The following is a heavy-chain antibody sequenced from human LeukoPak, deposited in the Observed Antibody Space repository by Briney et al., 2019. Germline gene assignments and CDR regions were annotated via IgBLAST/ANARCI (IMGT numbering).Heavy chain of an antibody. V-gene: IGHV3-23*01. CDR2: ISGRGGST. Sequence: GGSLRLSCAVSGFTISGYSMSWVRQAPGKGMEWVSGISGRGGSTYYADSLKGRFTISRDNSENTLYLQMNSLAAEDTAVYHCAKGFGSGSLDHSDYWGQGTLVTVSS. J-gene: IGHJ4*02. CDR3: AKGFGSGSLDHSDY. D-gene: IGHD3-10*01. CDR1: GFTISGYS.